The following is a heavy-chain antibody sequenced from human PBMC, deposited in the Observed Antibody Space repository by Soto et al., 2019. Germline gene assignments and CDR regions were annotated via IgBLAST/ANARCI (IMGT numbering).Heavy chain of an antibody. CDR1: GFIFSSYE. CDR3: ARHRSPSPDY. V-gene: IGHV3-48*03. Sequence: PGGSLRVSCVASGFIFSSYEMNWVRQAPGKGLEWISYISQGSTTIYYADSVKGRFTISRDNAKNSLFLQMSGLRVEDTATYYCARHRSPSPDYWGHGTLVTVSS. J-gene: IGHJ4*01. CDR2: ISQGSTTI.